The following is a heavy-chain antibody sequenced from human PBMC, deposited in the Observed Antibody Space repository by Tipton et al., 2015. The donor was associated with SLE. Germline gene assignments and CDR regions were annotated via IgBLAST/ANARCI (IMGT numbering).Heavy chain of an antibody. Sequence: QVQLVQSGAEVKKPGASVKVSCKASGYTFTGYYMHWVRQAPGQGLEWMGWINPNSGGTNYAQKFQGWVTMTRDTSISTAYMELSSLRSEDTAVYYCATTTGWGGGEAFDIWGQGTMVTVSS. V-gene: IGHV1-2*04. J-gene: IGHJ3*02. CDR1: GYTFTGYY. CDR2: INPNSGGT. D-gene: IGHD3-16*01. CDR3: ATTTGWGGGEAFDI.